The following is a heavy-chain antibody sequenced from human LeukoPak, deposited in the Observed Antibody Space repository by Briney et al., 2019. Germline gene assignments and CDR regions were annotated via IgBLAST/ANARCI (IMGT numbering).Heavy chain of an antibody. D-gene: IGHD3-10*01. J-gene: IGHJ4*02. CDR3: ARTYYGSGNYYFDY. CDR2: IYYSGST. CDR1: GGSISSYY. Sequence: PSQTLSLTCTVSGGSISSYYWSWIRQPPGKGLEWIGYIYYSGSTNYNPSLKSRVPISVDTSKNQFSLKLSSVTAADTAVYYCARTYYGSGNYYFDYWGQGTLVTVSS. V-gene: IGHV4-59*08.